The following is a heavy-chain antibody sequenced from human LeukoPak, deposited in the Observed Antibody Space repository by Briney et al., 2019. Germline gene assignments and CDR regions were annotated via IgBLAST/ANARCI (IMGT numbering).Heavy chain of an antibody. V-gene: IGHV4-34*01. Sequence: SETLSLTCAVYGGSFSGYYWSWIRQPPGKGLEWIGEINHSGSTNYNPSLKSRVTISLDTSKNQFSLKLSSVTAADTAVYYCARDWGVTGRPGYMDVWGKGTTVTVSS. CDR3: ARDWGVTGRPGYMDV. CDR2: INHSGST. D-gene: IGHD6-6*01. J-gene: IGHJ6*03. CDR1: GGSFSGYY.